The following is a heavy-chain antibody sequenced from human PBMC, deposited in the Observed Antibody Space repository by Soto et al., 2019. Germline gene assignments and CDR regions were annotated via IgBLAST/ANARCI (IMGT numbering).Heavy chain of an antibody. V-gene: IGHV3-30-3*01. CDR3: ARDVPPLVLTYYTGMDG. CDR1: GFTFSGYA. D-gene: IGHD3-9*01. J-gene: IGHJ6*04. CDR2: ISGDGSNQ. Sequence: GRSLRLSCAASGFTFSGYALHWVRQAPGKGLEWVAVISGDGSNQYYADSVKGRFTISRDNSKNTLYLQMNSLRAEDTAVYYCARDVPPLVLTYYTGMDGWGKGTTVTVAS.